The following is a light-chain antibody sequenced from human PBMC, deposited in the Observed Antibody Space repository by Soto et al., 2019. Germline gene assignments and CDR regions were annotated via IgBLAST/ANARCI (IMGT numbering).Light chain of an antibody. Sequence: EIVLTQSPGTLSLSPGERATLSCRASQSVSSSYLAWYQQKPGQAPRLLIYGASSRATCIPDRFSGSGSGTDFTLTISRLEPEDLAVYYCQQYGSSPPLTFGGGTKVEIK. CDR1: QSVSSSY. V-gene: IGKV3-20*01. CDR2: GAS. J-gene: IGKJ4*01. CDR3: QQYGSSPPLT.